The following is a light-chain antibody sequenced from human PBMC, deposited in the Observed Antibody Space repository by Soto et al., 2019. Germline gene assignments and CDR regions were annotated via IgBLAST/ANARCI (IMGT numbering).Light chain of an antibody. J-gene: IGKJ4*01. CDR1: ESVSNY. CDR3: QQYNSWPPLT. CDR2: GAS. Sequence: EIVMTQSPATLPVSPGETATLSCRASESVSNYLAWYQQKVGQAPSLLIYGASTRATGVPARFTGSGSGTEFTLTISSLQSEDFAVYYCQQYNSWPPLTFGGGTKVEIK. V-gene: IGKV3-15*01.